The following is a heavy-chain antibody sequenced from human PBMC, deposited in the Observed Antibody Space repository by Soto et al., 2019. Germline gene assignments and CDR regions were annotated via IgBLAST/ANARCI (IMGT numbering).Heavy chain of an antibody. V-gene: IGHV3-23*01. CDR2: ISGSGGST. Sequence: PGGSLRLSCAASGFTFSSYTMSWVRQAPGKGLEWVSAISGSGGSTYYADSVKGRFTISRDNSKNTLYLQMNSLRAEDTAVYYCAKDTYNWNDVDFDYWGQGTLVTVSS. D-gene: IGHD1-20*01. J-gene: IGHJ4*02. CDR1: GFTFSSYT. CDR3: AKDTYNWNDVDFDY.